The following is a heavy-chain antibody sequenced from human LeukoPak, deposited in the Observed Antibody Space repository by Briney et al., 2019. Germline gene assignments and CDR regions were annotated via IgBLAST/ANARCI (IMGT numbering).Heavy chain of an antibody. CDR3: ARLSLGMDSTSDFDI. D-gene: IGHD2-2*01. V-gene: IGHV5-51*01. Sequence: GESLKISCKGSGYSFTSFWIGWVRQMPGKGLEWMGIIYPGDSDTRYSPSFQGQVTISADKSISTAYLQWSSLKASDTAMYYCARLSLGMDSTSDFDIWGQGTMVTVSS. CDR2: IYPGDSDT. J-gene: IGHJ3*02. CDR1: GYSFTSFW.